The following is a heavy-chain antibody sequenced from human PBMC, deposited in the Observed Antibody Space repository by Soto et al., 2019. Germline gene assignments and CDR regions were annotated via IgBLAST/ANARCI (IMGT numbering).Heavy chain of an antibody. D-gene: IGHD5-12*01. CDR1: GGSISSGGYC. J-gene: IGHJ4*02. CDR2: IYYSGST. Sequence: QVQLQESGPGLVKPSQTLSLTCTVSGGSISSGGYCWSWIRQHPGKGLEWIWYIYYSGSTYYNPSLKRRVNISVDTSKNQFSLKLSSVTAADTAVYYCARGRYSGYDSWVVGDYWGQGTLVTVSS. CDR3: ARGRYSGYDSWVVGDY. V-gene: IGHV4-31*03.